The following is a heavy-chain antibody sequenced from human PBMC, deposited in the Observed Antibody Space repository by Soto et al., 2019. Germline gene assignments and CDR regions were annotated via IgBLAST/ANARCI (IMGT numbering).Heavy chain of an antibody. D-gene: IGHD2-15*01. J-gene: IGHJ3*02. CDR3: ARDGGYCSGGSCDNYNAFDI. CDR1: GGSISSYY. V-gene: IGHV4-59*01. CDR2: IYYSGST. Sequence: QVQLQESGPGLVKPSETLSLTCTVSGGSISSYYWSWIRQPPGKGLEWIGYIYYSGSTNYNPSLKIRVTISVDTSKNQFSLKLSSVTAADTAVYYCARDGGYCSGGSCDNYNAFDIWGQGTMVTVSS.